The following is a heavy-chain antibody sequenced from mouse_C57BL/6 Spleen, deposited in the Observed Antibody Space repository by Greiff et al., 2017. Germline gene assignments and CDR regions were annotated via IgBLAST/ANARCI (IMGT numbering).Heavy chain of an antibody. CDR2: INPCNGGT. D-gene: IGHD2-4*01. CDR3: ASGDYDAWFAY. CDR1: GYTFTSYW. V-gene: IGHV1-53*01. J-gene: IGHJ3*01. Sequence: QVQLQQPGTELVKPGASVKLSCKASGYTFTSYWMPWVKQRPGQGLEWIGNINPCNGGTNYNEKFKSKATLTVDKSSSTAYRELISLTSEDSAVYYGASGDYDAWFAYWGQGTLVTVSA.